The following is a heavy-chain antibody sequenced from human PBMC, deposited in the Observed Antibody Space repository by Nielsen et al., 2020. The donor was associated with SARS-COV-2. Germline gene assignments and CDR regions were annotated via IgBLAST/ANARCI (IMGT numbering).Heavy chain of an antibody. V-gene: IGHV4-34*01. CDR1: GGSLSGHS. CDR3: ARDCSCGLGSSPSYYFDY. J-gene: IGHJ4*02. CDR2: INHSGIT. Sequence: SETLSLTCAVYGGSLSGHSWSWIRQAPGKGLEWIGEINHSGITNDNPSLKSRVTMSIDKSKNQFSLELRSVTAADTAVYYCARDCSCGLGSSPSYYFDYWGQGTLVTVSS. D-gene: IGHD7-27*01.